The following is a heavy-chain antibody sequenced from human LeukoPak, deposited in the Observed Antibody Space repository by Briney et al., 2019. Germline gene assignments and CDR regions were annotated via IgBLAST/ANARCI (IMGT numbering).Heavy chain of an antibody. CDR2: IYYSGST. CDR1: GGSISSYY. J-gene: IGHJ3*02. Sequence: KPSETLSLTCTVSGGSISSYYWSWIRQPPGKGLEWIGYIYYSGSTNYNPSLKSRVTISVDTSENQFSLKLSSVTAADTAVYYCARDGLGLDAFDIWGQGTMVTVSS. CDR3: ARDGLGLDAFDI. V-gene: IGHV4-59*01. D-gene: IGHD3-22*01.